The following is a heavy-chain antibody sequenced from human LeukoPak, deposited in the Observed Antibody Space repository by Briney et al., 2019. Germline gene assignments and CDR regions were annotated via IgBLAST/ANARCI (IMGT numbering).Heavy chain of an antibody. Sequence: QTGGSLRLSCAASGFTFSSYGMHWVRQAPGKGLEWVAVIWYDGSNKYYADSVKGRFTISRDTSKNTLYLQMNSLRAEDTAVYYCAKVTGYSSGWYDYWGQGTLVTVSS. CDR1: GFTFSSYG. D-gene: IGHD6-19*01. J-gene: IGHJ4*02. CDR2: IWYDGSNK. CDR3: AKVTGYSSGWYDY. V-gene: IGHV3-33*06.